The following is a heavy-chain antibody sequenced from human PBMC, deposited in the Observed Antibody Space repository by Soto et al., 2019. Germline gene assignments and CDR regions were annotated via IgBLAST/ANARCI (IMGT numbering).Heavy chain of an antibody. CDR1: GYRFTNYW. CDR2: IDPSDSHT. D-gene: IGHD1-26*01. J-gene: IGHJ6*04. Sequence: GESLKICCKGSGYRFTNYWISWVRQMPGKGLEWMGKIDPSDSHTNYSPSFQGHVTISVDKSISTAYLQWSSLKASDTAMYYCARRIVGDYGMDVWGKGTTLTVSS. CDR3: ARRIVGDYGMDV. V-gene: IGHV5-10-1*01.